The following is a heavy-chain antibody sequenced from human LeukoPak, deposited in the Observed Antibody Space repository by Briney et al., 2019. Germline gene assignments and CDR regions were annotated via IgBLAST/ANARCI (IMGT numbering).Heavy chain of an antibody. CDR3: ARPTGITMVRGVIGYYYDY. D-gene: IGHD3-10*01. V-gene: IGHV4-39*01. CDR2: IYYSGST. Sequence: PSETLSLTCTVSGGSISSYYWGWIRQPPGKGLEWIGSIYYSGSTYYNPSLKSRVTISVDTSKNQFSLKLSSVTAADTAVYYCARPTGITMVRGVIGYYYDYWGQGTLVTVSS. CDR1: GGSISSYY. J-gene: IGHJ4*02.